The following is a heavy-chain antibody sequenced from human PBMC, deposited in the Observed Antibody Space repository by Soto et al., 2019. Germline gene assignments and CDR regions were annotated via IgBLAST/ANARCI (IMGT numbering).Heavy chain of an antibody. D-gene: IGHD6-19*01. Sequence: ASGKVSCKASGYTFTSYAMHWVRQAPGQRLEWMGWINAGNGNTKYSQKFQGRVTITRDTSASTAYMELSSLRSEDTAVYYCATPAQWLVTAFDIWGQGTMVTVSS. CDR3: ATPAQWLVTAFDI. V-gene: IGHV1-3*01. CDR1: GYTFTSYA. CDR2: INAGNGNT. J-gene: IGHJ3*02.